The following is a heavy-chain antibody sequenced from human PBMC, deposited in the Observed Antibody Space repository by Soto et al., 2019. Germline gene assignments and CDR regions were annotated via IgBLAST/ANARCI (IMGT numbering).Heavy chain of an antibody. CDR1: GFTFSSYA. J-gene: IGHJ3*02. CDR3: AKDLSDSSGYYYGNDAFDI. V-gene: IGHV3-23*01. Sequence: EVEVLESGGGLVQPGGSLRLSCAASGFTFSSYAMSWVRQAPGKGLEWVSAISGSGGSTYYADSVKGRFTITRDNSKNTMYLQRNSLRAEDTAVYYCAKDLSDSSGYYYGNDAFDIWGQGTMVTVSS. D-gene: IGHD3-22*01. CDR2: ISGSGGST.